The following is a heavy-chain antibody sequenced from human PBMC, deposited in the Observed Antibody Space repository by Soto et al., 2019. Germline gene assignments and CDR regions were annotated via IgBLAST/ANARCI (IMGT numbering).Heavy chain of an antibody. CDR1: GFTFSSYS. D-gene: IGHD3-10*01. CDR3: ARETYYSGSGNLGY. V-gene: IGHV3-21*01. CDR2: ISSSSSYI. J-gene: IGHJ4*02. Sequence: EVQLVESGGGLVKPGGSLRLSCAASGFTFSSYSMNWVRQAPGKGLEWVSSISSSSSYIYYADSVKGRFTISRDNAKNSLYLQMNSRRAEDTAVYYCARETYYSGSGNLGYWGQGTLVTVSS.